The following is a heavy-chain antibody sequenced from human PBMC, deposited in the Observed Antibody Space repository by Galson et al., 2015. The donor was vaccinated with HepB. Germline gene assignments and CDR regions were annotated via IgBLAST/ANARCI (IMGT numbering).Heavy chain of an antibody. CDR1: GGSFSGYY. D-gene: IGHD6-13*01. J-gene: IGHJ3*02. V-gene: IGHV4-34*01. CDR3: ARGSRDISSWYAFDI. CDR2: INHSGST. Sequence: ETLSLTCAVYGGSFSGYYWSWIRQPPGKGLEWIGEINHSGSTNYNPSLKSRVTISVDTSKNQFSLKLSSVTAAGTAVYYCARGSRDISSWYAFDIWGQGTMVTVSS.